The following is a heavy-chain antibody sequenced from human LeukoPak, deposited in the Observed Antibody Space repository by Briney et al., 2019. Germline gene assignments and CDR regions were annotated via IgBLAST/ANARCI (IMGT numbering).Heavy chain of an antibody. Sequence: GGSLRLSCAASGFTFSSYAMHWVRQAPGKGLEWVAVISYDGSNKYYADSVKGRFTISRDNSKNTLYLQMNSLRAEDTAVYYCARGNPPYVAGNLPQTLDYWGQGTLVTVSS. V-gene: IGHV3-30-3*01. CDR3: ARGNPPYVAGNLPQTLDY. CDR1: GFTFSSYA. CDR2: ISYDGSNK. D-gene: IGHD6-19*01. J-gene: IGHJ4*02.